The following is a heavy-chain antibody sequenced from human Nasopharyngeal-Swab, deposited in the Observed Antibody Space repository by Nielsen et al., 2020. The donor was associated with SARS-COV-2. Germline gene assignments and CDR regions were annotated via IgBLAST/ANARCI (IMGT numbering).Heavy chain of an antibody. V-gene: IGHV3-11*01. CDR2: ISSSGSTI. J-gene: IGHJ4*02. D-gene: IGHD3-16*02. Sequence: GESLKISCAASGFTFSDYYMSWIRQAPGKGLEWVSYISSSGSTIYYADSVKGRFTISRDNAKNSLYLQMNSPRAEDTAVYYCAREGRYYDNVWWSYRPGGFDYWGQGTLVTVSS. CDR1: GFTFSDYY. CDR3: AREGRYYDNVWWSYRPGGFDY.